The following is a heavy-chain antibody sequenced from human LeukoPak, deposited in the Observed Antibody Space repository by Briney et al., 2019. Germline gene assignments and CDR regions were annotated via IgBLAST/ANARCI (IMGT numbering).Heavy chain of an antibody. Sequence: GGSLRLSCAASGFIFSTYDMHWVRQAPGKGLEWVAVVSYDGSNIYHAASVQGRFTISRDNSKNTLYLQMNSLRAEDTAVYYCARDPSSGAWWGQGTLVTVSS. V-gene: IGHV3-30*03. J-gene: IGHJ4*02. CDR1: GFIFSTYD. CDR2: VSYDGSNI. CDR3: ARDPSSGAW. D-gene: IGHD2-15*01.